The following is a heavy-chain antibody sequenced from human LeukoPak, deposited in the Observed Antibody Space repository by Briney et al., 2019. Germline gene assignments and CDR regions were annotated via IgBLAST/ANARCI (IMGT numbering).Heavy chain of an antibody. CDR1: GYTFTSYD. D-gene: IGHD3/OR15-3a*01. J-gene: IGHJ6*03. CDR2: INHNSGNT. V-gene: IGHV1-8*01. CDR3: ARALSWTTEAYYYMDV. Sequence: AAVKVSCKASGYTFTSYDINWVRQAAGQGLEWMGWINHNSGNTGYAQRFQGRITMTKNTSITTAYMELSSLRSEDTAVYYCARALSWTTEAYYYMDVWGKGTTVSVSS.